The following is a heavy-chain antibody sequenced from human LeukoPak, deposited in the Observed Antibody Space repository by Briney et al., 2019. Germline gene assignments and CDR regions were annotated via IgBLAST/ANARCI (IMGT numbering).Heavy chain of an antibody. J-gene: IGHJ4*02. V-gene: IGHV3-7*01. Sequence: PGGSLRLSCAASGFPFKSYWMNWVRQAPGKGLEWVANINQDGSAQYYVDSVKGQFTISRDNAKNSLYLQMNSLRVEDTAVYYCARDSESWTETGPRFDYWGQGTLVTVSS. CDR1: GFPFKSYW. CDR3: ARDSESWTETGPRFDY. CDR2: INQDGSAQ. D-gene: IGHD3-9*01.